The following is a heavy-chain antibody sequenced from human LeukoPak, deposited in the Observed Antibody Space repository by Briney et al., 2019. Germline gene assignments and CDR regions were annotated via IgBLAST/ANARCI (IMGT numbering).Heavy chain of an antibody. J-gene: IGHJ6*02. CDR3: AKSYYDFWSGYYSLNYYGMDV. D-gene: IGHD3-3*01. CDR1: GFTFSSYS. V-gene: IGHV3-23*01. Sequence: PGGSLRLSCAASGFTFSSYSMNWVRQAPGKGLEWVSAISGSGGSTYYADSVKGRFTISRDNSKNTLYLQMNSLRAEDTAVYYCAKSYYDFWSGYYSLNYYGMDVWGQGTTVTVSS. CDR2: ISGSGGST.